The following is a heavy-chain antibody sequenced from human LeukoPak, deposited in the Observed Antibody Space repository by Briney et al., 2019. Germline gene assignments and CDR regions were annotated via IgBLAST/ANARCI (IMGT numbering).Heavy chain of an antibody. CDR1: GFTFSSYG. J-gene: IGHJ4*02. V-gene: IGHV3-30*02. CDR3: AKDLYDSGTYFDY. D-gene: IGHD3-10*01. CDR2: VRYDESNK. Sequence: GGSLRLSCTASGFTFSSYGMHWVRQSPGKGLEWVTFVRYDESNKYYTDSVKGRFTISRGNSKNTLFLQMNNLRTEDTAVYYCAKDLYDSGTYFDYWGQGTLVTVSS.